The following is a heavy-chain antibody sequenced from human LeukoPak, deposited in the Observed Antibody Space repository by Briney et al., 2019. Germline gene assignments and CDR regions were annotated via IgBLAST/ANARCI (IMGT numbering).Heavy chain of an antibody. CDR2: IYYSGST. CDR1: GDSISGYY. Sequence: PSETLSLTCTVSGDSISGYYWSWIRQPTGKGLEWIGNIYYSGSTNYNPSLKSRVSISLDMSKNQFSLRLNSVTAADTAVYYCARVSGRGDGYSTFDYWGQGTLVTVSS. V-gene: IGHV4-59*01. D-gene: IGHD5-24*01. J-gene: IGHJ4*02. CDR3: ARVSGRGDGYSTFDY.